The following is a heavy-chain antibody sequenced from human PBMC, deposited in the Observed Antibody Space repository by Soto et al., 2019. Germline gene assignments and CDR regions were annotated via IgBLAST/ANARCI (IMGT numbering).Heavy chain of an antibody. CDR2: IIPIFGTA. V-gene: IGHV1-69*12. CDR1: GGTFSSYA. J-gene: IGHJ5*02. D-gene: IGHD6-13*01. Sequence: QVQLVQSGAEVKKPGSSVKVSCKASGGTFSSYAISWVRQAPGQGLAWMGWIIPIFGTANYAQKFQGRVTITADESTSKAYMELSSLRSEDRAVYYCARDGRLAAAGTNWFDPWGQGTLVTVSS. CDR3: ARDGRLAAAGTNWFDP.